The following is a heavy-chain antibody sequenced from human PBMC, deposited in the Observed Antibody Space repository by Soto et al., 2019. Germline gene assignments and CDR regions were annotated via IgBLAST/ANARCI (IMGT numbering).Heavy chain of an antibody. CDR3: AVEWLAFDS. CDR1: GYIFSSYD. J-gene: IGHJ4*02. CDR2: ISAGNGDT. V-gene: IGHV1-3*01. D-gene: IGHD6-19*01. Sequence: QVQLVQSGAEVKKPGASVKVSCRTSGYIFSSYDMHWVRQAPGQRLEWMGWISAGNGDTKYSQKFQDRVTITRDTSASTAYRERSSLRSEDTAVYYCAVEWLAFDSGAQGPLVPVPS.